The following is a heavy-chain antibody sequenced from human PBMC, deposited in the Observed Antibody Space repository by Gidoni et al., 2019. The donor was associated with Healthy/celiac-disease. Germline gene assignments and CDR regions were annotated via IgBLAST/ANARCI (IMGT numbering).Heavy chain of an antibody. CDR1: GFTFLRYS. D-gene: IGHD3-3*01. CDR2: ISSSSSTI. CDR3: ARPHMYDFWSGYSPIGNWFDP. J-gene: IGHJ5*02. V-gene: IGHV3-48*01. Sequence: EVQLVESGGGLVQPGGSLSLACAASGFTFLRYSMYWVRQAPGKGLELVSYISSSSSTIYYADSVKGRFTISRDNAKNSLYLQMNSLRAEDTAVYYCARPHMYDFWSGYSPIGNWFDPWGQGTLVTVSS.